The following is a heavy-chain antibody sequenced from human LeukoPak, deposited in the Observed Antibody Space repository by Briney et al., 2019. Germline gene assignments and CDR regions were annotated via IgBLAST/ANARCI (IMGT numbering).Heavy chain of an antibody. J-gene: IGHJ6*03. V-gene: IGHV1-8*03. CDR3: AKKEGVVVPAAISLSNHYYYYDMDV. D-gene: IGHD2-2*02. CDR2: KNTKSGNT. Sequence: GASVKVSCKASGYTFTSYDINWVRQATGQGLESMGWKNTKSGNTGYAQKFQGRVTLTRDTSIRTAYMELSSLRAEDTAVYYCAKKEGVVVPAAISLSNHYYYYDMDVWGKGTTVTISS. CDR1: GYTFTSYD.